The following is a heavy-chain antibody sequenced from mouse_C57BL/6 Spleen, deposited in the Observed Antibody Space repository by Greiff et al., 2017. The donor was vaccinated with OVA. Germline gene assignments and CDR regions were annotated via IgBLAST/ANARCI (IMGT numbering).Heavy chain of an antibody. CDR2: IYPGDGDT. CDR3: ARVPRDAMDY. V-gene: IGHV1-82*01. J-gene: IGHJ4*01. Sequence: VQLQQSGPELVKPGASVKISCKASGYAFSSSWMNWVKQRPGKGLEWIGRIYPGDGDTNYNGKFKGKATLTADKSSSTAYMQLSSLTSEDSAVYFCARVPRDAMDYWGQGTSVTVSS. CDR1: GYAFSSSW. D-gene: IGHD3-1*01.